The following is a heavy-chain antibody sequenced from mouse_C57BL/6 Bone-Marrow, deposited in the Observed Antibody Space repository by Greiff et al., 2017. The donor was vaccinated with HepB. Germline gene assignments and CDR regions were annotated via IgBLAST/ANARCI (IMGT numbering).Heavy chain of an antibody. CDR2: INPNYGTT. J-gene: IGHJ2*01. CDR3: ARIADYYGSSYVGY. D-gene: IGHD1-1*01. V-gene: IGHV1-39*01. CDR1: GYSFTDYN. Sequence: HLVESGPELVKPGASVKISCKASGYSFTDYNMNWVKQSNGKSLEWIGVINPNYGTTSYNQKFKGKATLTVDQSSSTAYMQLNSLTSEDSAVYYCARIADYYGSSYVGYWGQGTTLTVSS.